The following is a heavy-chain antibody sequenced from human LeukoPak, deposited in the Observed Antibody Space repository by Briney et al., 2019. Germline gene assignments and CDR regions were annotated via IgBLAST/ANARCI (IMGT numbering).Heavy chain of an antibody. Sequence: GGSLRLSCAASGFTFSSYGMHWVRQAPGKGLEWVAFIRYDGSNKYYADSVKGRFTISRDNSKNTLYLQMNSLRAEDTAVYYCARDRVDFWSGLKTFDYWGQGTLVTVSS. CDR3: ARDRVDFWSGLKTFDY. D-gene: IGHD3-3*01. CDR2: IRYDGSNK. V-gene: IGHV3-30*02. CDR1: GFTFSSYG. J-gene: IGHJ4*02.